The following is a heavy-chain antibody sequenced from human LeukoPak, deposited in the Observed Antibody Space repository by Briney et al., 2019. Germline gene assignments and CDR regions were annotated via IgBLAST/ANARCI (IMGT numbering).Heavy chain of an antibody. CDR1: GDSISNYY. D-gene: IGHD4-17*01. Sequence: SETLSLTCTVSGDSISNYYWNWIRQPPGKGLEWIGYIYYSGSTNYNPSLKSRVTISVDTSKNQFSLKLSSVTAADTAVYYCARVERNYGFDYWGQGTLVTVSS. V-gene: IGHV4-59*01. CDR3: ARVERNYGFDY. J-gene: IGHJ4*02. CDR2: IYYSGST.